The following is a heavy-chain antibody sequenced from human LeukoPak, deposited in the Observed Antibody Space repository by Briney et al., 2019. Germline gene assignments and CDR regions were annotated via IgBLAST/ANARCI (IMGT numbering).Heavy chain of an antibody. Sequence: SETLSLTCAVYGGSFSGYYWSWIRQPPGKGLEWIGENNHSGSTNYNPSLKSRVTISVDTSKNQFSLKLSSVTAADTAVYYCARAGYCSSTSCYTNFDYWGQGTLVTVSS. CDR2: NNHSGST. V-gene: IGHV4-34*01. J-gene: IGHJ4*02. CDR1: GGSFSGYY. CDR3: ARAGYCSSTSCYTNFDY. D-gene: IGHD2-2*02.